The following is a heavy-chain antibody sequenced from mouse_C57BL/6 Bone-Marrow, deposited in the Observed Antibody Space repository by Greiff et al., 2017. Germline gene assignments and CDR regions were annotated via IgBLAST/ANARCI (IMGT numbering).Heavy chain of an antibody. CDR3: ARDYCGSSPYYDV. J-gene: IGHJ1*03. Sequence: QVQLQQPGAELVMPGASVKLSCKASGYTFTSYWMHWVKQRPGQGLEWIGEIDPSDSYTNYNQKFKGKSTLTVDKSSSTAYMQLSSLTSEDSAVYYCARDYCGSSPYYDVRGTGTTVTVSS. CDR1: GYTFTSYW. D-gene: IGHD1-1*01. V-gene: IGHV1-69*01. CDR2: IDPSDSYT.